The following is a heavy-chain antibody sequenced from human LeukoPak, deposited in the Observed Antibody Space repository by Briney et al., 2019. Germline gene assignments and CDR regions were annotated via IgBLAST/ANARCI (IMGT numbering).Heavy chain of an antibody. Sequence: SETLSLTCTVSGGSISRYYWSWIRQSPGKGLEWIGYIYYGGSTNYNPSLKSRVTISVDTSNNQFSLHLSSVTAADTALYYCARDHSSGWYRYFDYWGQGTLVTVSS. D-gene: IGHD6-19*01. J-gene: IGHJ4*02. V-gene: IGHV4-59*01. CDR1: GGSISRYY. CDR3: ARDHSSGWYRYFDY. CDR2: IYYGGST.